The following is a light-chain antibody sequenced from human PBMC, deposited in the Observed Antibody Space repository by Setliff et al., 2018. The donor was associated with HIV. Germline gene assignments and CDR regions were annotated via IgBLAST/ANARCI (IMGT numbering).Light chain of an antibody. CDR3: CSYAGSSTFPYV. CDR1: SSDVGSYNL. V-gene: IGLV2-23*02. Sequence: QSPLTQPASVSGSPGQSITISCTGTSSDVGSYNLVSWYQQHPGKAPKVMIYEVTKRPSGVSNRFSGSKSGNAASLTISGLQAEDESDYYCCSYAGSSTFPYVFGTGTRSPS. J-gene: IGLJ1*01. CDR2: EVT.